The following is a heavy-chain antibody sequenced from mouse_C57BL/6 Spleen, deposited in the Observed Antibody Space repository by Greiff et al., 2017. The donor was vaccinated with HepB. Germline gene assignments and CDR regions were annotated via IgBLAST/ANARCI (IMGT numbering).Heavy chain of an antibody. CDR3: ARNRRGYGYFDY. D-gene: IGHD3-2*02. CDR1: GYTFTDYY. Sequence: EVQLQQSGPELVKPGASVKISCKASGYTFTDYYMNWVKQSHGKSLEWIGDINPNNGGTSYNQKFKGKATLTVDKSSSTAYMELRSLTSEDSAVYYCARNRRGYGYFDYWGQGTTLTVSS. V-gene: IGHV1-26*01. CDR2: INPNNGGT. J-gene: IGHJ2*01.